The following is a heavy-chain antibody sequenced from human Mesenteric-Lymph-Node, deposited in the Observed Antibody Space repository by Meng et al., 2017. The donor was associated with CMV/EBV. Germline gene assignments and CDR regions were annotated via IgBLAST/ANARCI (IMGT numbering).Heavy chain of an antibody. V-gene: IGHV3-20*04. CDR3: AKTPPESFLEWLMFFDY. CDR1: GFSLDDYG. Sequence: GGSLRLSCAASGFSLDDYGMNWVRQVPGKGLEWVASINFNGGATGYADSVKGRFTISRDSARNLLYLQMDSLRAEDTALYFCAKTPPESFLEWLMFFDYWGPGTLVTVSS. CDR2: INFNGGAT. D-gene: IGHD3-3*01. J-gene: IGHJ4*02.